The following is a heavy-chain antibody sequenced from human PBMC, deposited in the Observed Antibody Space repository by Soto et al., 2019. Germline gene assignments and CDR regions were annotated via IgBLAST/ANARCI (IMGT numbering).Heavy chain of an antibody. Sequence: SVKVSCKASGDTFSGYPINWVRQAPGEGLEWMGRIIPVFGTTNDAQRFEGRVTFTADESTNTAYMELRGLLSEDTAVYYCARDGGFGELNYWGPGTLVTVSS. V-gene: IGHV1-69*13. J-gene: IGHJ4*02. CDR1: GDTFSGYP. CDR2: IIPVFGTT. D-gene: IGHD3-10*01. CDR3: ARDGGFGELNY.